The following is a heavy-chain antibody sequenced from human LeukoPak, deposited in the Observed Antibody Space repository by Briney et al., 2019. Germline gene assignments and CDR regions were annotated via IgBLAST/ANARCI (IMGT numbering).Heavy chain of an antibody. CDR1: GFTFSSYS. CDR3: AKAINPHYDILSGYYTPFDY. D-gene: IGHD3-9*01. J-gene: IGHJ4*02. CDR2: ISSSSSYI. Sequence: GGSLRLSCAASGFTFSSYSMNWARQAPGKGLEWVSSISSSSSYIYYADSVKGRFTISRDNAKNSLYLQMNSLRVEDSAAYYCAKAINPHYDILSGYYTPFDYWGQGTLVTVSS. V-gene: IGHV3-21*04.